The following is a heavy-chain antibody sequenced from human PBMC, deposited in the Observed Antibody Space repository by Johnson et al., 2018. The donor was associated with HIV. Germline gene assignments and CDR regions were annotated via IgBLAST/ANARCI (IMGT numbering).Heavy chain of an antibody. D-gene: IGHD2-21*02. CDR1: GLTVSSSY. Sequence: VQLVESGGGLVQPGGSLRLSCATSGLTVSSSYMSWVRQAPGKGLEWVSVIYSGGSTYYTDSVTGRFTISRDNSKNTLYLQMNSLRDEDTAVHYCARGGGAYCGGDCLRTFDIWGQGTMVTVSS. J-gene: IGHJ3*02. CDR3: ARGGGAYCGGDCLRTFDI. CDR2: IYSGGST. V-gene: IGHV3-66*01.